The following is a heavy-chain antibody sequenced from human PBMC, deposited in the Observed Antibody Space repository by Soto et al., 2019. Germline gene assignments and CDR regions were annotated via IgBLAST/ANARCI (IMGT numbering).Heavy chain of an antibody. CDR1: GFTLSNYE. CDR2: IVNSGVTI. V-gene: IGHV3-48*03. CDR3: VREISGSYNDGFDM. Sequence: PGGSLRLSCVTSGFTLSNYEMNWVRQAPGKGLEWVSYIVNSGVTIYYAESVKGRSTISRDNAKNSLYLQMNSLRAEDTALYYCVREISGSYNDGFDMWGQGTMVTV. J-gene: IGHJ3*02. D-gene: IGHD1-26*01.